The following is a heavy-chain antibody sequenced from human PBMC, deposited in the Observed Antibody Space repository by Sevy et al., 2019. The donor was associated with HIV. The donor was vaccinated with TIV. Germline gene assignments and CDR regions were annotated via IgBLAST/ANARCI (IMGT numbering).Heavy chain of an antibody. CDR1: GSTFSSYG. Sequence: GGSLRLSCAASGSTFSSYGMHWVRQAPGKGLEWVAVISYDGSNKYYADSVKGRFTISRDNSKNTLYLQMNSLRAEDTAVYYCAKKEPGYYDSSGYSTQYFQHWGQGTLVTVSS. CDR2: ISYDGSNK. CDR3: AKKEPGYYDSSGYSTQYFQH. D-gene: IGHD3-22*01. J-gene: IGHJ1*01. V-gene: IGHV3-30*18.